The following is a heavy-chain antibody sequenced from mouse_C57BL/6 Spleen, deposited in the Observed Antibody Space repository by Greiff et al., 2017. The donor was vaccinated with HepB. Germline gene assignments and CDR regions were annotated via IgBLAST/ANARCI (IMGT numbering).Heavy chain of an antibody. V-gene: IGHV5-17*01. J-gene: IGHJ3*01. Sequence: EVQLVESGGGLVKPGGSLKLSCAASGFTFSDYGMHWVRQAPEKGLEWVAYISSGSSTIYYADTVKGRFTISRDNAKNTLFLQMTSLRSEDTAMYYCARDGTPYWGQGTLVTVAA. CDR2: ISSGSSTI. CDR3: ARDGTPY. CDR1: GFTFSDYG.